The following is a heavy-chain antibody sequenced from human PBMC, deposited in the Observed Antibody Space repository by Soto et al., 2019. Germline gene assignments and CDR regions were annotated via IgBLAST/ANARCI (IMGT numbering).Heavy chain of an antibody. J-gene: IGHJ4*02. Sequence: QVQLVESGGGVVQPGRSLRLSCAASGVTFSSYGMHWVRQAPGKGLEWVAVISYDGTNKYYADSVKGRFTISRDDSENTLYLQMNSLRPEDTAVYYCAKEKATRGYSFLVDYWGQGTLVTVSS. CDR1: GVTFSSYG. D-gene: IGHD5-18*01. V-gene: IGHV3-30*18. CDR3: AKEKATRGYSFLVDY. CDR2: ISYDGTNK.